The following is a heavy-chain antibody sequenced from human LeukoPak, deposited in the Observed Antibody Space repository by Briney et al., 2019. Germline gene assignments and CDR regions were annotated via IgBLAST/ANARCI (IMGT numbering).Heavy chain of an antibody. CDR2: IWYDGSNK. Sequence: PGGSLRLSCAASGFTFSSYGMHWVRQAPGKGLEWVAVIWYDGSNKYYADSVKGRFTISRDNSKNTLYLQMNSLRAEDTAVYYCAKVGYSGYENLDYWGQGTLVTVSS. CDR3: AKVGYSGYENLDY. CDR1: GFTFSSYG. J-gene: IGHJ4*02. D-gene: IGHD5-12*01. V-gene: IGHV3-33*06.